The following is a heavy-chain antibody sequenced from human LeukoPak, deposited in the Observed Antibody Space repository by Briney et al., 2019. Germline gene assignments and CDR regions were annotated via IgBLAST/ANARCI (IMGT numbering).Heavy chain of an antibody. Sequence: PSETLSLTCTVSGGSISSSSYYWGWIRQPPGKGLEWVANIGYVGGEKYYVDSVKGRFTISRDNTKNSLFLQMNSLRVDDMAVYYCARGRGWVDYWGQGTLVTVSS. J-gene: IGHJ4*02. CDR3: ARGRGWVDY. D-gene: IGHD3-16*01. CDR2: IGYVGGEK. CDR1: GGSISSSSYY. V-gene: IGHV3-7*01.